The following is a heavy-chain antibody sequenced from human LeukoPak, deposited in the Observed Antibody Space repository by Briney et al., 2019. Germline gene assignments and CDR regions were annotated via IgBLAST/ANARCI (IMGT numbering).Heavy chain of an antibody. J-gene: IGHJ4*02. V-gene: IGHV5-51*01. D-gene: IGHD6-13*01. Sequence: GESLKISCQGSGCSFTSYWIGWVRPLPGKGREWVGIIFPGDSDARYSPSFQGQVTISADKSISTAYLQWSSLKASDTAMYYCARGKIAAPGTLDYWGQGTLVTASS. CDR3: ARGKIAAPGTLDY. CDR1: GCSFTSYW. CDR2: IFPGDSDA.